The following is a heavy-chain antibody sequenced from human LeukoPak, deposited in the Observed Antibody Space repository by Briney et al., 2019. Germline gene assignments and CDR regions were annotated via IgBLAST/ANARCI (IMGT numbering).Heavy chain of an antibody. D-gene: IGHD2-15*01. Sequence: RGTLRLSCAGSGFTFSSYGMSWVRHAPGKGLEWVSAISGSGVSTYYADSVRGRFTISRDNSKNTLYLQMNSLRAEDTAVYYCAKGVGYCSGGSCQQFDYWGQGTLVTVSS. J-gene: IGHJ4*02. CDR2: ISGSGVST. CDR3: AKGVGYCSGGSCQQFDY. V-gene: IGHV3-23*01. CDR1: GFTFSSYG.